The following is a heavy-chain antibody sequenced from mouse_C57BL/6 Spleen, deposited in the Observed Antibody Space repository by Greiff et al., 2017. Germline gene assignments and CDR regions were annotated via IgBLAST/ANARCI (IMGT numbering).Heavy chain of an antibody. CDR3: ARCSTTVEMDY. CDR1: GYAFSSYW. Sequence: VQLVQSGAELVKPGASVKISCKASGYAFSSYWMNWVKQRPGKGLEWIGQIYPGDGDTNYNGKFKGKATLTADKSSSTAYMQLSSLTSEDSAVDFCARCSTTVEMDYWGQGTSVTVSS. V-gene: IGHV1-80*01. D-gene: IGHD1-1*01. J-gene: IGHJ4*01. CDR2: IYPGDGDT.